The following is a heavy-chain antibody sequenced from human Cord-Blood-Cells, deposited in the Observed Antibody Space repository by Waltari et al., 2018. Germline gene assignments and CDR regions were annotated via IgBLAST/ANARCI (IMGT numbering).Heavy chain of an antibody. CDR1: GYIFTSYW. Sequence: EVQLVQSGAEVKKPGESLTISCKVSGYIFTSYWIGWVRQMPGKGLEWMGIIYPGDSDTRYSPSFQGQVTISADKSISTAYLQWSSLKASDTAMYYCARPAQTNPDAFDIWGQGTMVTVSS. V-gene: IGHV5-51*03. CDR2: IYPGDSDT. D-gene: IGHD1-7*01. CDR3: ARPAQTNPDAFDI. J-gene: IGHJ3*02.